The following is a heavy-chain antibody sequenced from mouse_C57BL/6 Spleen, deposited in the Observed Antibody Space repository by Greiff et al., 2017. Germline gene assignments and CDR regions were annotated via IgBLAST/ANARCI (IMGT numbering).Heavy chain of an antibody. CDR1: GYTFTDYE. V-gene: IGHV1-15*01. D-gene: IGHD1-1*01. CDR3: TSDSRVVARDYDMDY. Sequence: QVQLQQSGAELVRPGASVTLSCKASGYTFTDYEMHWVKQTPVHGLEWIGAIDPDTGGTAYNQKFKGKAILTADKSSSTAYMELRRLTSEDSADYSFTSDSRVVARDYDMDYWEQGTSLTVSS. J-gene: IGHJ4*01. CDR2: IDPDTGGT.